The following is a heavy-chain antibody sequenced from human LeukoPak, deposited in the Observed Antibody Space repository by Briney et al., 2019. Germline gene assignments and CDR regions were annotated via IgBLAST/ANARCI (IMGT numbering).Heavy chain of an antibody. D-gene: IGHD2-8*01. CDR3: ARAGDAITEIEGNYFDY. J-gene: IGHJ4*02. CDR2: INPNSGGT. CDR1: GYTFTGYY. V-gene: IGHV1-2*02. Sequence: ASVKVSCKASGYTFTGYYMHWVRQAPGQGLEWMGWINPNSGGTNYAQRFQGRVTMTRDTSISTAYMELSRLRSDDTAVFYCARAGDAITEIEGNYFDYWGQGTLVTVSS.